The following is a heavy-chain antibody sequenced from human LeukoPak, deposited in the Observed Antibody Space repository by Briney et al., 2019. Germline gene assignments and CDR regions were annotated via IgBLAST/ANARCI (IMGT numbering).Heavy chain of an antibody. J-gene: IGHJ1*01. V-gene: IGHV1-24*01. CDR2: FDPEDGET. Sequence: GASVKVSCKVSGYTLTELSMHWVRQVPGKGLEWMGGFDPEDGETIYAQKFQGRVTTTEDTSTDTAYMELSSLRSEDTAVYYCATGTAAGYFQHWGQGTLVTVSS. D-gene: IGHD6-13*01. CDR3: ATGTAAGYFQH. CDR1: GYTLTELS.